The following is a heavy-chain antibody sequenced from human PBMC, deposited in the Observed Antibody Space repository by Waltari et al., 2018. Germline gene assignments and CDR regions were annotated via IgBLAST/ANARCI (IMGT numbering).Heavy chain of an antibody. D-gene: IGHD3-10*01. CDR2: IYYSVST. V-gene: IGHV4-39*01. CDR3: ARSVLGYYYGSGSFYYFDY. Sequence: QLQLQESGPGLVKPSETLSLTCTVSGGSISSSSYYWGWIRQPPGKGLEWIGSIYYSVSTYYNPSLKSRVTISVDTSKNQFSLKLSSVTAADTAVYYCARSVLGYYYGSGSFYYFDYWGQGTLVTVSS. CDR1: GGSISSSSYY. J-gene: IGHJ4*02.